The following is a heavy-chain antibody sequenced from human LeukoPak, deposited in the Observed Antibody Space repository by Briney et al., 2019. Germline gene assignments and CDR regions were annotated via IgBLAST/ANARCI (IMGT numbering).Heavy chain of an antibody. Sequence: PGGSLRLSCAASGFTFSDYRMYWVRQPPGRGLVWASYINTDGRTTKYADSVRGRFTISRDNAKNTLYLQMNSLRAEDTAVYYCARPDGWELLGPLTYWGQGTLVTVSS. V-gene: IGHV3-74*03. D-gene: IGHD1-26*01. CDR2: INTDGRTT. CDR1: GFTFSDYR. J-gene: IGHJ4*02. CDR3: ARPDGWELLGPLTY.